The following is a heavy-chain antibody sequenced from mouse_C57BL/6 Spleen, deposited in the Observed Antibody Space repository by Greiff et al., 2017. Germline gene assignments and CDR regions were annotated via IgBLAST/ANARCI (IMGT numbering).Heavy chain of an antibody. Sequence: VQLPQSGPELVKPGASVKISCKASGYSFTGDYMNWVKQSPEKSLEGIGENKPSTGGNTYNQKFKAKSTLTVNKSPSTAYMQLKSLTSEDSAGYYCTRRDYDDGNYWGQGTTLTVSS. V-gene: IGHV1-42*01. CDR3: TRRDYDDGNY. CDR2: NKPSTGGN. D-gene: IGHD2-4*01. CDR1: GYSFTGDY. J-gene: IGHJ2*01.